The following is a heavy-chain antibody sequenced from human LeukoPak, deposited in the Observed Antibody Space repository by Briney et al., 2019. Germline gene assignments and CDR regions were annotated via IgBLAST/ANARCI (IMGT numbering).Heavy chain of an antibody. CDR3: ARVFDYYDSSGTRDY. V-gene: IGHV3-23*01. Sequence: GGSLRLSCAAAGFTFSTYAMSWVRQAPRKGLEWVSGISGSGGSTYYADSVKGRFTISRDNSKNTLYLQMNSLRAEDTAVYYCARVFDYYDSSGTRDYWGQGTLVTVSS. D-gene: IGHD3-22*01. J-gene: IGHJ4*02. CDR1: GFTFSTYA. CDR2: ISGSGGST.